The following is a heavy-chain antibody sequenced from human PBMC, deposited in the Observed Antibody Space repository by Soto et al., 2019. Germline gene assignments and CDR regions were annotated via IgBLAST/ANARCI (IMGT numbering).Heavy chain of an antibody. CDR1: GGSISSYY. CDR3: AGTSTYYDILTGYLYFQH. V-gene: IGHV4-59*08. Sequence: SETLSLTCTVSGGSISSYYWSWIRQPPGKGLEWIGYIYYSGSTNYNPSLKSRVTISVDTSKNQFSLKLSSVTAADTAVYYCAGTSTYYDILTGYLYFQHWGQGTLVTVSS. CDR2: IYYSGST. J-gene: IGHJ1*01. D-gene: IGHD3-9*01.